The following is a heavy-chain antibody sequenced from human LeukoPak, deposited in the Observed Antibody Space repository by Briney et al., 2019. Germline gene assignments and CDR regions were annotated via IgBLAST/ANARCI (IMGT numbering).Heavy chain of an antibody. J-gene: IGHJ4*02. CDR3: ASGTGRAAAATFDY. V-gene: IGHV5-51*01. CDR2: IYPGDSDT. D-gene: IGHD6-13*01. CDR1: GSIFTSYW. Sequence: GAPLQISSKCAGSIFTSYWSGWVRALPGKVLEWLGVIYPGDSDTRYSQSLQGQVTISADKSINTAYLQWSSLKASDSARYYCASGTGRAAAATFDYWVQGTLVTVSS.